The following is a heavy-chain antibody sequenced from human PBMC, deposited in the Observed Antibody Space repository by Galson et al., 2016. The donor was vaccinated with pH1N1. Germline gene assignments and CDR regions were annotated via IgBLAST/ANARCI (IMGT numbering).Heavy chain of an antibody. Sequence: SLRLSCAASGFTFSNYAMSWVRQAPGKGLEWVAGISGSGRGTYYEDSVKDRFTISRENSKNTLYLQMNSLRAEDTAVYYCARDGIVVVAAYWFDPWGQGTLVTVSS. CDR2: ISGSGRGT. D-gene: IGHD2-21*02. CDR1: GFTFSNYA. V-gene: IGHV3-23*01. J-gene: IGHJ5*02. CDR3: ARDGIVVVAAYWFDP.